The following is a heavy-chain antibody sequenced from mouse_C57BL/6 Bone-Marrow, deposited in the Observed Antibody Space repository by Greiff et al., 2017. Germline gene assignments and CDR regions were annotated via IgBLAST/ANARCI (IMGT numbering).Heavy chain of an antibody. CDR1: GFSLTSYG. J-gene: IGHJ4*01. CDR2: IWRGGST. D-gene: IGHD1-1*01. V-gene: IGHV2-5*01. CDR3: AIHYYGSSYDYAMDY. Sequence: VKVEESGPGLVQPSQSLSITCTVSGFSLTSYGVHWVRQSPGKGLEWLGVIWRGGSTDYNAAFMSRLSITKDNSKSHVFFKRNSLQADDTAIYYGAIHYYGSSYDYAMDYWGQGTSVTVSS.